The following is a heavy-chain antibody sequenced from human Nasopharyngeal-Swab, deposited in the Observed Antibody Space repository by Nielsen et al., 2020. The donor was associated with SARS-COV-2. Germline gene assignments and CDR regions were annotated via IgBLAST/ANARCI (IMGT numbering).Heavy chain of an antibody. CDR1: GFTYSTYA. J-gene: IGHJ4*02. CDR3: AKGVGYGDTGCFDE. Sequence: GGSLRFSCVASGFTYSTYAMSWVRLAPGKGLEWVSGISGSGDNTYYADSVMGRFTISRDNAMETLYLQMNSLRLDDTAVYYCAKGVGYGDTGCFDEWGQGTLVTASS. V-gene: IGHV3-23*01. CDR2: ISGSGDNT. D-gene: IGHD4-17*01.